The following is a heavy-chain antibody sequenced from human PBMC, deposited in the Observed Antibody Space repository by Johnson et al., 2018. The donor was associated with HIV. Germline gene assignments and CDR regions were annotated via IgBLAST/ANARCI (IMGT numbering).Heavy chain of an antibody. J-gene: IGHJ3*02. CDR2: IKQDGSEK. CDR1: GFTFSSYW. Sequence: VQLVESGGGLVQPGGSLRLSCAASGFTFSSYWMSWVSQAPGKGLEWVANIKQDGSEKYYVDSVKGRFTISRDNAKNSLYLQMNSLRAEDTAVYYCARSPLGDSSGYYAFDIWGQGTMVTVSS. CDR3: ARSPLGDSSGYYAFDI. V-gene: IGHV3-7*01. D-gene: IGHD3-22*01.